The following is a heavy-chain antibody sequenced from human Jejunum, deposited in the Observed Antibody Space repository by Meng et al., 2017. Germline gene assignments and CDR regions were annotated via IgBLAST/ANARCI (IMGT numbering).Heavy chain of an antibody. CDR3: QWLSTHPPDC. CDR1: GVTFSNAW. J-gene: IGHJ4*02. CDR2: IKSETDGGTP. Sequence: EVPLLWSGGCLVKPGWSLRLSCAASGVTFSNAWMSWVRQAPGKGLEWVGRIKSETDGGTPDYAAPVKDRFTISRDDSKNILYLHMNSLETEDTAVYYCQWLSTHPPDCWGQGTLVTVSS. D-gene: IGHD3-22*01. V-gene: IGHV3-15*01.